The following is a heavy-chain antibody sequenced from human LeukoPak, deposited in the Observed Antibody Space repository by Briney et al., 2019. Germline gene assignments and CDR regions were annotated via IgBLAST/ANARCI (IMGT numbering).Heavy chain of an antibody. CDR3: AKVLWFGELSLDAFDI. V-gene: IGHV3-23*01. D-gene: IGHD3-10*01. J-gene: IGHJ3*02. CDR2: ISGSGSST. CDR1: GFTFSSYA. Sequence: PGGSLRLSCAASGFTFSSYAMSWVRQAPVKGLEWVSAISGSGSSTYYADSVKGRFTISRDNSKNTLYLQMNSLRAEDTAVYYCAKVLWFGELSLDAFDIWGQGTMVTVSS.